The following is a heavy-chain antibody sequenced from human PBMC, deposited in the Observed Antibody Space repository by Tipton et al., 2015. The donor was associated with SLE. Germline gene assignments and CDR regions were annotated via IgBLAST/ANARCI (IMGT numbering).Heavy chain of an antibody. D-gene: IGHD6-19*01. Sequence: TLSLTCTVSGGSMSTLYWTWLRQSPGKGLEWIGYMHSSGSTNYNPSLKSRVSIFQDTSKNQFSLRLTSVTAADTAMYYCAGDRRHTSGWYVYWGQGTL. V-gene: IGHV4-59*11. CDR3: AGDRRHTSGWYVY. J-gene: IGHJ4*02. CDR2: MHSSGST. CDR1: GGSMSTLY.